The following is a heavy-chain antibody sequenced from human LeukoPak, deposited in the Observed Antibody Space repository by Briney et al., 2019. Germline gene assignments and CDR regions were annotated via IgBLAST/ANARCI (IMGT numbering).Heavy chain of an antibody. CDR3: ARDSSHFD. CDR1: GGSIGSYY. D-gene: IGHD3-3*02. Sequence: SETLSLTCTVSGGSIGSYYWSWIRQPAGKGLEWIGRIYTSGSTDYNPSLKSRVTMSVDTSKNQFSLNLSSVTAADTAVYFCARDSSHFDWGQGTLVTVSS. V-gene: IGHV4-4*07. J-gene: IGHJ4*02. CDR2: IYTSGST.